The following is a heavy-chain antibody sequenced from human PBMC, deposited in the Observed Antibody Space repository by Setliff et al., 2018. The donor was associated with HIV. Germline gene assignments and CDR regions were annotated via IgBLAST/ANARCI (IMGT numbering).Heavy chain of an antibody. J-gene: IGHJ4*02. CDR2: IFYSGST. Sequence: SETLSLTCTVSGGSINRSPYYWGWIRQPPGKGLKWIASIFYSGSTYHNPSLKSRVTISVDTANNQFSLKVNSMTAADSAIYYCARVESGILGYWGRGTLVTVSS. D-gene: IGHD1-26*01. CDR1: GGSINRSPYY. CDR3: ARVESGILGY. V-gene: IGHV4-39*07.